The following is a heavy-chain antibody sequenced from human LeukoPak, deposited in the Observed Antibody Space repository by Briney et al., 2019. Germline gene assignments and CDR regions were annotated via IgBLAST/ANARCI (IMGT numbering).Heavy chain of an antibody. J-gene: IGHJ4*02. CDR2: VYPGDSHP. D-gene: IGHD3-10*01. V-gene: IGHV5-51*01. CDR1: GYSFTSYW. Sequence: GESLKISCKGSGYSFTSYWIGWVRQMPGKGLEWMGIVYPGDSHPSYSPSFQGQVTISADKSISTAYLQWSSLKASDTAMYYCARPYYGSGSYSLWGQGTLVTVSS. CDR3: ARPYYGSGSYSL.